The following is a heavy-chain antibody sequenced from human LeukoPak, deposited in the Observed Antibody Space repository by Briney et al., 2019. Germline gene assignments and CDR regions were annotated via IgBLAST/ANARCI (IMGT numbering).Heavy chain of an antibody. D-gene: IGHD3-10*01. CDR3: ARGPLWFGEVYGMDV. CDR2: INHSGST. Sequence: LETLSLTCAVYGGSFSGYYWSWIRQPPGKGLEWIGEINHSGSTNYNPSLESRVTISVDTSKNQFSLKLSSVTAADTAVYYCARGPLWFGEVYGMDVWGQGTTVTVSS. CDR1: GGSFSGYY. V-gene: IGHV4-34*01. J-gene: IGHJ6*02.